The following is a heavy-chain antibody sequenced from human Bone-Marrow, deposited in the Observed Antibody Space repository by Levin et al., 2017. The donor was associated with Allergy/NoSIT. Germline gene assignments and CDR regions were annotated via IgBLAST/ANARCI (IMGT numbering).Heavy chain of an antibody. CDR2: ISDSGYTI. D-gene: IGHD2-8*02. J-gene: IGHJ4*02. Sequence: RSGGSLRLSCAASGFTFSEHFMTWIRQAPGKGLEWVSYISDSGYTIYYADSVKGRFTISRDNNKNSLYLQMNSLRAEDTAVYYCARDRGRYCSGRLCYYLDYWGQGTLVTVSS. CDR1: GFTFSEHF. V-gene: IGHV3-11*01. CDR3: ARDRGRYCSGRLCYYLDY.